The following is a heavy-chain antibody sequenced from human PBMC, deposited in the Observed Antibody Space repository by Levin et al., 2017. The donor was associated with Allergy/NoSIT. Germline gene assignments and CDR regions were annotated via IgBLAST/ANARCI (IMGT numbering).Heavy chain of an antibody. CDR1: GDSISRGFYY. CDR3: AGDLEGCSGYKPYCYMEV. J-gene: IGHJ6*03. V-gene: IGHV4-61*02. D-gene: IGHD5-12*01. Sequence: SSETLSLTCSVSGDSISRGFYYWSWIRQPAGEGLEWIGRIYVTGSTTYSPSLKSRVTISLHRSKAQVSFKINSVTAPDTDVYYCAGDLEGCSGYKPYCYMEVWGKGTTVTVSS. CDR2: IYVTGST.